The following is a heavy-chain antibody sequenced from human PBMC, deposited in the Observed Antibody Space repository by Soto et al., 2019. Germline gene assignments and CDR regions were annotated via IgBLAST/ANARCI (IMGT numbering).Heavy chain of an antibody. V-gene: IGHV3-48*01. CDR3: ARKRIGVFDY. CDR1: GVPFSSYS. CDR2: ISSSSSTI. D-gene: IGHD3-3*01. J-gene: IGHJ4*02. Sequence: GGSLRLPCAASGVPFSSYSMNWVRQAPGKGLEWVSYISSSSSTIYYADSVKGRFTISRDNAKNSLYLQMNSLRAEDTAVYYCARKRIGVFDYWGQGTLVTVSS.